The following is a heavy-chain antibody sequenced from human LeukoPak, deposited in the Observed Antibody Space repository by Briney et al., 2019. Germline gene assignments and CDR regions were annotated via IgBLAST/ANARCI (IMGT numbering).Heavy chain of an antibody. J-gene: IGHJ4*02. CDR2: ISGSGGST. Sequence: PGGSLRLSCAASGFTFSSYAMSWVRQAPGKELEWVSAISGSGGSTYYADSVKGRFTISRDNSKNTLYLQMNSLRAEDTAVYYCAKTPSYYYDSSGYPFDYWGQGTLVTVSS. V-gene: IGHV3-23*01. D-gene: IGHD3-22*01. CDR1: GFTFSSYA. CDR3: AKTPSYYYDSSGYPFDY.